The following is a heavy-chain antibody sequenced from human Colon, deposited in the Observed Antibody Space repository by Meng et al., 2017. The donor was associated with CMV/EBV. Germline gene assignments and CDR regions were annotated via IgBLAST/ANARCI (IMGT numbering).Heavy chain of an antibody. D-gene: IGHD2/OR15-2a*01. CDR3: ARAGLSLHNYLDY. CDR1: GFTFDSYA. V-gene: IGHV3-30*04. CDR2: ISFDGRNT. Sequence: GGSLRLSCSPSGFTFDSYAMHWVRQTPGKGLEWVALISFDGRNTYYADSVKGRFTISRDNFKVTLYLHMNTVRPEDTAVYYGARAGLSLHNYLDYWGQGTLVTVSS. J-gene: IGHJ4*02.